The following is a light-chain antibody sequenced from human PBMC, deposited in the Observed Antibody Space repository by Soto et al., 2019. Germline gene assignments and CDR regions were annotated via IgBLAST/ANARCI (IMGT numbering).Light chain of an antibody. Sequence: EIVLTQSPRTLSLSPGERATLSCRASQSVSSSYLAWYQQKPGQAPRLLIYGASSRATGIPDRFSGSGSGTDFTLTISRLEPEDFAVYYCQQYGSAYFGHGQRLEIK. J-gene: IGKJ5*01. CDR3: QQYGSAY. V-gene: IGKV3-20*01. CDR2: GAS. CDR1: QSVSSSY.